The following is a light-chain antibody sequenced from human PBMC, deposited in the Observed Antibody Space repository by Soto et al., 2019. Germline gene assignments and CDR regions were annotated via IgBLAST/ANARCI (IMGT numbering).Light chain of an antibody. CDR3: QQYDNLPVT. Sequence: DIQMTQSPSSLSASVGDRVTITCQASQDISDYLNWYQQKPGKAPKLLIYDASNLETGVPSRFSGSGSGTDFTFTISNLQPEDIAIYYCQQYDNLPVTFGPGTKVDIK. CDR1: QDISDY. CDR2: DAS. V-gene: IGKV1-33*01. J-gene: IGKJ3*01.